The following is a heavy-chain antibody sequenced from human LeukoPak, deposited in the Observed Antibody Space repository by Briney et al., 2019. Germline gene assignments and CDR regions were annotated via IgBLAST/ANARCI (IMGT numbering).Heavy chain of an antibody. Sequence: GGSLRLSCAASGFTFSSYAMSWVRQAPGKGLEWVSAISGSGGSTYYADSVKGRFTISRDNSKNTLYLQMNSLGAEDTAVYYCAKQVAGTSLFDYWGQGTLVTVSS. CDR2: ISGSGGST. J-gene: IGHJ4*02. CDR1: GFTFSSYA. D-gene: IGHD6-19*01. CDR3: AKQVAGTSLFDY. V-gene: IGHV3-23*01.